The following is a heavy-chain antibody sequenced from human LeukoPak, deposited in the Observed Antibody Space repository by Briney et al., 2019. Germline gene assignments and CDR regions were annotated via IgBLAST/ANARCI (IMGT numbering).Heavy chain of an antibody. V-gene: IGHV1-69*05. D-gene: IGHD3-9*01. CDR3: ARAKAEYDILTGYYILNWFDP. Sequence: VASVKVSCKASGGTFSSYAISWVRQAPGQGLEWMGGIIPIFGTANYAQKLQGRVTMTTDTSTSTAYMELSRLRSDDTAVYYCARAKAEYDILTGYYILNWFDPWGQGTLVTVSS. CDR1: GGTFSSYA. CDR2: IIPIFGTA. J-gene: IGHJ5*02.